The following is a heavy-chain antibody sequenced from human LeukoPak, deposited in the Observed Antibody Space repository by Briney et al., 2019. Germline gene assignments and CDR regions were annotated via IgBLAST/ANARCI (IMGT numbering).Heavy chain of an antibody. J-gene: IGHJ4*02. V-gene: IGHV3-30*18. CDR2: ISYDGTDK. Sequence: GGSLRLSCAASGFTFNTFSMHWVRQAPGKGLEWVAMISYDGTDKYYADSVKGRFTISRDDSENTLYLQMNSLRVEDTAVYYCSKSLWLAGYFDYWGQGTLATVSS. CDR3: SKSLWLAGYFDY. D-gene: IGHD6-19*01. CDR1: GFTFNTFS.